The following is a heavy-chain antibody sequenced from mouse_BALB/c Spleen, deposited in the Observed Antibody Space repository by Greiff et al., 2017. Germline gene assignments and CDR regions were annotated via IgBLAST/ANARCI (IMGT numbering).Heavy chain of an antibody. J-gene: IGHJ4*01. CDR1: GFTFSSYA. CDR3: ARDYYGSRGVMDY. CDR2: ISSGGST. Sequence: EVMLVESGGGLVKPGGSLKLSCAASGFTFSSYAMSWVRQTPEKRLEWVASISSGGSTYYPDSVKGRFTISRDNARTILYLQMSSLRSEDTAMYYCARDYYGSRGVMDYWGQGTSVTVSS. D-gene: IGHD1-1*01. V-gene: IGHV5-6-5*01.